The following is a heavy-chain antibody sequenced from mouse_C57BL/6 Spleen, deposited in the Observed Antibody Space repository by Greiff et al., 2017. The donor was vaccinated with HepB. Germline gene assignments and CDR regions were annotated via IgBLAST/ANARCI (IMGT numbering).Heavy chain of an antibody. V-gene: IGHV2-9-1*01. D-gene: IGHD1-1*01. CDR3: ARNGYGSSYRYFDV. CDR1: GFSLTSYA. J-gene: IGHJ1*03. Sequence: VQGVESGPGLVAPSQSLSITCTVSGFSLTSYAISWVRQPPGKGLEWLGVIWTGGGTNYNSALKSRLSISKDNSKSQVFLKMNSLQTDDTARYYCARNGYGSSYRYFDVWGTGTTVTVSS. CDR2: IWTGGGT.